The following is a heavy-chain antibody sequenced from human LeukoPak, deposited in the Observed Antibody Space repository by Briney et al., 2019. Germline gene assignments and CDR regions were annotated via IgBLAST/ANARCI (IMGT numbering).Heavy chain of an antibody. V-gene: IGHV1-18*01. D-gene: IGHD3-22*01. J-gene: IGHJ4*02. CDR2: ISAYNGNT. Sequence: ASVKVSCKASGYTFTSYGISWVRQAPGQGLEWMGWISAYNGNTNYAQKLQGRVTMTTDTSTSTAYMGLRSLRSDDTAVYYCARDQDYYDSSGYDYWGQGTLVTVSS. CDR3: ARDQDYYDSSGYDY. CDR1: GYTFTSYG.